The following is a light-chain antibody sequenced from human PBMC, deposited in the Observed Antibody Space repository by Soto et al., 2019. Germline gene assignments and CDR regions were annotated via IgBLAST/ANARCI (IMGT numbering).Light chain of an antibody. CDR2: DNN. CDR3: GTWDSSLSAAI. V-gene: IGLV1-51*01. J-gene: IGLJ2*01. Sequence: QSVLTQPPSVSAAPGQKVIISCSGSSSNIGNNYVSWYQQVPGTAPKLLIHDNNERPSGIPDRFSGSKSGTSATLGITGLQTGDEADYYCGTWDSSLSAAIFGGGTKLTVL. CDR1: SSNIGNNY.